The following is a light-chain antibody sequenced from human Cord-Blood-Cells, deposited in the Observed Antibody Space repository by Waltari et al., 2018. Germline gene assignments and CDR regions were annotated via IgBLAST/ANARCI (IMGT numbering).Light chain of an antibody. J-gene: IGLJ2*01. Sequence: QSALTQPASVSGSPGPSITISCTATSSDVGSYNLLSWYQQQPGKAPKLMIYEGSKRPSGVSNRFSGSKSGNTASLTISGLQAEDEADYYCCSYAGSSTLFGGGTKLTVL. CDR3: CSYAGSSTL. V-gene: IGLV2-23*01. CDR2: EGS. CDR1: SSDVGSYNL.